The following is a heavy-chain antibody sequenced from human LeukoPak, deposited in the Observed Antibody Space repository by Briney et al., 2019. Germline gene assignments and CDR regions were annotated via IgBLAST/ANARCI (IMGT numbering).Heavy chain of an antibody. Sequence: GGSLRLSCAASGFTFSHFAMSWVRQAPGKGLHWVSTISGSGNKTYDADSVKGRFTISRDNSKNTLYLQMTGLRAEDTAVYYCAKLKRVGLAPFDDWGHGALVTVSS. J-gene: IGHJ4*01. CDR3: AKLKRVGLAPFDD. V-gene: IGHV3-23*01. CDR2: ISGSGNKT. CDR1: GFTFSHFA.